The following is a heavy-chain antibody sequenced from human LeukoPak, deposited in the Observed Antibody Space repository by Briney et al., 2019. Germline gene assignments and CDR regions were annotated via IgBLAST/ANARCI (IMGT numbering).Heavy chain of an antibody. CDR2: IDWDDDK. J-gene: IGHJ6*03. CDR1: GFSLSTSGMR. Sequence: SGPTLVKPTQTLTLTCTFSGFSLSTSGMRVNWIRQPPVKALEWLPRIDWDDDKFYSTSLKTRLTISTDTSKNQVVLTMTNKDPVDTATYYCARSPNFHYYMDVWGKGTTVTVSS. D-gene: IGHD2/OR15-2a*01. V-gene: IGHV2-70D*14. CDR3: ARSPNFHYYMDV.